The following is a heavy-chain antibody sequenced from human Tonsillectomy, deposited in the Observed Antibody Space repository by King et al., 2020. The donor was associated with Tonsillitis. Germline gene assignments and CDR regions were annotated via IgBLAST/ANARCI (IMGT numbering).Heavy chain of an antibody. D-gene: IGHD3-9*01. CDR1: GFTSSSYV. CDR2: ISGSGGST. CDR3: AKLPAYDILTGYYSPTFDY. J-gene: IGHJ4*02. V-gene: IGHV3-23*04. Sequence: VQLVESGGGLVQPGGSLRLSCAASGFTSSSYVMSWVRQAQGKGLEWVSAISGSGGSTYHADSVKGRFTISRDNSKNTLYLQMNSLRAEDTAVYYCAKLPAYDILTGYYSPTFDYWGQGTLVTVSS.